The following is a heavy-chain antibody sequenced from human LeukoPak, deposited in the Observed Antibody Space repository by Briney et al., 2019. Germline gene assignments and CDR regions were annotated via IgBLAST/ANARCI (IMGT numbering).Heavy chain of an antibody. CDR2: FSAYNGNT. Sequence: ASVKVSCKASGYTFTSYGISWGRKAPGQGLKGMGWFSAYNGNTNYAQKLQGRVTMTTDTSTSTAYMELRSLRSDDTAVYYCARGLWFGELLWYYFDYWGQGTLVTVSS. J-gene: IGHJ4*02. D-gene: IGHD3-10*01. CDR3: ARGLWFGELLWYYFDY. V-gene: IGHV1-18*01. CDR1: GYTFTSYG.